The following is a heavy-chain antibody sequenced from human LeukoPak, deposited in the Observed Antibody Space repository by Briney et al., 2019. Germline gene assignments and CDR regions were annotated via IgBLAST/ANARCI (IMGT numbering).Heavy chain of an antibody. Sequence: ASVKVSCKASGYTFTSYYMHWVRQAPGQGLEWMGIINPSGGSTSYAQKFQGRVTMTRDTSTSTVYMELSSLRSEDAAVYYCARTYSSGWYGIYFDYWGQGTLVTVSS. J-gene: IGHJ4*02. CDR3: ARTYSSGWYGIYFDY. CDR1: GYTFTSYY. D-gene: IGHD6-19*01. V-gene: IGHV1-46*01. CDR2: INPSGGST.